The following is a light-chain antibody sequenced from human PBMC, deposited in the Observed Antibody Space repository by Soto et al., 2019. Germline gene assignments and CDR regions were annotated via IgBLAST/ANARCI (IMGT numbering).Light chain of an antibody. J-gene: IGKJ1*01. CDR2: AAS. CDR1: ETVTGKY. Sequence: EIVLTQSPCTLSLSPGDRATLSCRASETVTGKYLAWYQQKAGQAPRLLIFAASNRATGIPDRFSGSGSGTDFTLTISRLEPEDFAVYYCQYYGTSSWTFGQGTKVDIK. V-gene: IGKV3-20*01. CDR3: QYYGTSSWT.